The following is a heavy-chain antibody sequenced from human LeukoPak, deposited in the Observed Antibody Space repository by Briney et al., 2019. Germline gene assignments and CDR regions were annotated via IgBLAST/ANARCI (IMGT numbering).Heavy chain of an antibody. CDR3: ARKTVGVFYGALDA. Sequence: GGSLTLSCTASGFTFSTYVMTWVRQAPGKGLEWVSGMTGTGDTKYYADSVKGRFTISRDNSKNTLYLQMNSLRAEDTAVYYCARKTVGVFYGALDAWGQGALVTVSS. D-gene: IGHD3-3*01. V-gene: IGHV3-23*01. CDR2: MTGTGDTK. J-gene: IGHJ5*02. CDR1: GFTFSTYV.